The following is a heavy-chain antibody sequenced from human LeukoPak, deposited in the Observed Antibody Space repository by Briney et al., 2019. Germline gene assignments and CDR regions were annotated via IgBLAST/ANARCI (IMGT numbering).Heavy chain of an antibody. V-gene: IGHV4-4*07. Sequence: SETLSLTCAVSGDSISCCYWTWIRQSAEKGLEWIGRVFISGSTNYNPSLQGRVTMSVDRSKSQFSLSLSSVTAADTAVYYCARRQYGDHYYFDHWGQGTLVTVSS. J-gene: IGHJ4*02. CDR2: VFISGST. D-gene: IGHD4-17*01. CDR1: GDSISCCY. CDR3: ARRQYGDHYYFDH.